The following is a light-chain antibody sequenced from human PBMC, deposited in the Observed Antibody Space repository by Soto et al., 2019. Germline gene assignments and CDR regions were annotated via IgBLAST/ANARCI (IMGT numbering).Light chain of an antibody. V-gene: IGLV1-40*01. CDR2: GNS. CDR3: QSYDSSLGGSV. J-gene: IGLJ1*01. Sequence: QSVLTQPPSVSGAPGQRVTISCTGNSSNIGAGYDVHWYQQLPGTAPKLLIYGNSNRPSGFPDRFSGSKSGTSASLAITGLQAEDEADYYCQSYDSSLGGSVFGTGTKVTVL. CDR1: SSNIGAGYD.